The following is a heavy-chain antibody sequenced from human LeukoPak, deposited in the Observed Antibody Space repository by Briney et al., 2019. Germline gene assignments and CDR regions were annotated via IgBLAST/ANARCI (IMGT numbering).Heavy chain of an antibody. V-gene: IGHV3-23*01. Sequence: GGPLSLSCAASGFPFSSYAMIWVRQAPGQGLHWVSSIGGSGGNTYYADSVKGRFTTYRDNSKNTLYLQMNRLRAEDTAVYYCAKDNYCDSSGYSHFDYWGQGTLVTVSS. D-gene: IGHD3-22*01. CDR2: IGGSGGNT. J-gene: IGHJ4*02. CDR3: AKDNYCDSSGYSHFDY. CDR1: GFPFSSYA.